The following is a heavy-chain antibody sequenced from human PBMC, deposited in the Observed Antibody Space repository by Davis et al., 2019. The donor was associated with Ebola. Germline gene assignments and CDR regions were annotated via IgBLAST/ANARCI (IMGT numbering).Heavy chain of an antibody. CDR1: GFTFSNAW. V-gene: IGHV3-15*01. J-gene: IGHJ5*02. CDR2: IKSKTDGGTT. D-gene: IGHD2-2*01. CDR3: TSVVVPAANSWFDP. Sequence: GESLKISCAASGFTFSNAWMSWVRQAPGKGLEWVGRIKSKTDGGTTDYAAPVKGRFTISRDDSKNTLYLQMNSLKTEDTAVYYCTSVVVPAANSWFDPWGQGTLVTVSS.